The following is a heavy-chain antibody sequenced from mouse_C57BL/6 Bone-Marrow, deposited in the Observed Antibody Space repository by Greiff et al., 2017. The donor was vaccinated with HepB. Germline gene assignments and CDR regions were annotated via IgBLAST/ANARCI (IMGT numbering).Heavy chain of an antibody. Sequence: EVMLVESGPELVKPGASVKISCKASGYSFTGYYMNWVKQSPEKSLEWIGEINPSTGGTTYNQKFKAKATLTVDKSSSTAYMQLKSLTSEDSAVYYCARDGGLGAWFAYWGQGTLVTVSA. CDR3: ARDGGLGAWFAY. CDR2: INPSTGGT. J-gene: IGHJ3*01. D-gene: IGHD2-4*01. V-gene: IGHV1-42*01. CDR1: GYSFTGYY.